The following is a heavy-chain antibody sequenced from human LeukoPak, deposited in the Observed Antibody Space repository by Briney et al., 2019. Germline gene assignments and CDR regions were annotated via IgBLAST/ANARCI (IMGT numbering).Heavy chain of an antibody. Sequence: AGGSLRLSCAASAFTFSFYEMSWVRHAPGKGLEGVSAISDTDGSIYYADSVKGRFTISRDNSKNTLYLQMNSLRAEDKAVYYCAKQVGPFDYWGQGTLVTVSS. CDR2: ISDTDGSI. CDR3: AKQVGPFDY. J-gene: IGHJ4*02. CDR1: AFTFSFYE. V-gene: IGHV3-23*01. D-gene: IGHD1-26*01.